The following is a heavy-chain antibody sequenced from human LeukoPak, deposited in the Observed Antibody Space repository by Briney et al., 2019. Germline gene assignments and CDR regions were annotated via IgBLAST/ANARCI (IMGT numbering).Heavy chain of an antibody. CDR1: GFMFGSSS. D-gene: IGHD3-10*02. Sequence: GGSLRLSCAASGFMFGSSSMSWVRQVPGKGLEWVSTISASAGNIYYADSVKGRFTISRDNSKNTLFLQMNSLRAEDTAIYYCAKRPAAVRGVIPYVDYWGQGTLVTVSS. J-gene: IGHJ4*02. CDR2: ISASAGNI. CDR3: AKRPAAVRGVIPYVDY. V-gene: IGHV3-23*01.